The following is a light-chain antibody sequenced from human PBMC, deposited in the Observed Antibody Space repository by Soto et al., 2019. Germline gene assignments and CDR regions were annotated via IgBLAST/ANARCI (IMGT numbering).Light chain of an antibody. V-gene: IGKV1-27*01. CDR3: QKYNSAPLT. J-gene: IGKJ4*01. CDR2: AAS. Sequence: DIQMTQSPSSLSASLGDRVTITCRASQGISVYLAWFQQKPGKVPKLLIYAASTLQSGVPSRFSGSGSGTDFTLTISSLQPEDVATNYCQKYNSAPLTFGGGTKVEIK. CDR1: QGISVY.